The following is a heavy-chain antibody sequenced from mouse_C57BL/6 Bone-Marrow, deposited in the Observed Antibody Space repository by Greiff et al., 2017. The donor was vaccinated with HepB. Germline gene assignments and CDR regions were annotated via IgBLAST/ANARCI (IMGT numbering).Heavy chain of an antibody. CDR1: GFTFTDYY. CDR2: IRNKANGYTT. J-gene: IGHJ4*01. Sequence: EVQRVESGGGLVQPGGSLSLSCAASGFTFTDYYMSWVRQPPGKALEWLGFIRNKANGYTTEYSASVKGRFTISRDNSQSILYLQMNALRAEDSATYYCARSLYYYGSSYAMDYWGQGTSVTVSS. CDR3: ARSLYYYGSSYAMDY. D-gene: IGHD1-1*01. V-gene: IGHV7-3*01.